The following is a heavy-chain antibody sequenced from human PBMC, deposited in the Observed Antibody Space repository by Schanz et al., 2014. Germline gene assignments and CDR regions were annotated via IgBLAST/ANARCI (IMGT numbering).Heavy chain of an antibody. CDR3: AKDPSYGSDWVKYLDH. CDR2: IYSGDST. J-gene: IGHJ4*02. D-gene: IGHD1-26*01. CDR1: GFTVSSNY. V-gene: IGHV3-53*01. Sequence: EVQLVESGGGLIQPGGSLRLSCAVSGFTVSSNYMSWVRQAPGKGLEWVSVIYSGDSTYYADSVKGRFTISRDNSKNTLYLQMNSLRAEDTAVYYCAKDPSYGSDWVKYLDHWGQGTLVTVSS.